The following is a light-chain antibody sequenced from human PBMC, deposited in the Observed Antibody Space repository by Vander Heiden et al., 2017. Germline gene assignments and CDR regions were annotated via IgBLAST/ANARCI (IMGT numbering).Light chain of an antibody. J-gene: IGKJ3*01. V-gene: IGKV2-28*01. CDR2: LGS. CDR3: MQALQTPLFT. CDR1: QSLLHSNGYNY. Sequence: DIVMTQSPLSLPVTPGEPASIFCRSSQSLLHSNGYNYLDWYLQKPGQSPQLLIYLGSNRASGVPDRISGSGSGTDFTLKISRVEAEDVGVYYCMQALQTPLFTFGPGTKVDIK.